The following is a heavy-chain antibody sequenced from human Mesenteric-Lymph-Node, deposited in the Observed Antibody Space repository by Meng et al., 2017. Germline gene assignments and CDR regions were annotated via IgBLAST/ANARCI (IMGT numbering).Heavy chain of an antibody. CDR2: ISGSGGST. Sequence: GGSLRLSCGASGFTFSSYAMNWVRQAPGVGLEWASGISGSGGSTHYADFVKGRFTTSRDNSQNTLYLQMNSLRAEDTAVYYCARGSPLSMRFGESFDYWGQGTLVTVSS. D-gene: IGHD3-10*01. V-gene: IGHV3-23*01. CDR3: ARGSPLSMRFGESFDY. CDR1: GFTFSSYA. J-gene: IGHJ4*02.